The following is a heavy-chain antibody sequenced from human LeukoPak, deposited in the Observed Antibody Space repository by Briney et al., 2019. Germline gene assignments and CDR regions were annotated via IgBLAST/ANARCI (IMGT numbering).Heavy chain of an antibody. CDR2: INAGNGNT. D-gene: IGHD2-2*01. J-gene: IGHJ5*02. CDR3: ARVRYQIPYHNWFDP. V-gene: IGHV1-3*01. Sequence: GASVKVSCKASGYTFTSYAMHWVRQAPGQRLEWMGWINAGNGNTKYSQKFQGRVTITRDTSASTAYMELSSLRSEDTAVYYCARVRYQIPYHNWFDPWGQGTLVTVSS. CDR1: GYTFTSYA.